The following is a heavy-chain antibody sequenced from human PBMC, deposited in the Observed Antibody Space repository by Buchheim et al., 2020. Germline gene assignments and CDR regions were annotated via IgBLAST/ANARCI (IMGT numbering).Heavy chain of an antibody. V-gene: IGHV3-33*01. CDR3: ARPLGKVYWYFDL. D-gene: IGHD7-27*01. J-gene: IGHJ2*01. Sequence: QVQLVESGGGVVQPGRSLRLSCAASGFTFSSFDMHWVRQAPGKGLEWVAVVSYDGSHQYYADSVKGRFTISRDNAKNTLYLQMNSLRAEDTAVYYCARPLGKVYWYFDLWGRGTL. CDR1: GFTFSSFD. CDR2: VSYDGSHQ.